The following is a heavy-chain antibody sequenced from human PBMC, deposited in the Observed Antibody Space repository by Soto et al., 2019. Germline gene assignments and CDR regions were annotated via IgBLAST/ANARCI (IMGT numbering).Heavy chain of an antibody. Sequence: ASVKVSCKASGYTFTSYDINWVRQATGQGLEWMGWMNPNSGNTGYAQKLQGRVTMTTDTSTSTAYMELRSLRSDDTAVYYCAAIAEGWFDPWGQGTLVTVSS. V-gene: IGHV1-8*01. CDR1: GYTFTSYD. J-gene: IGHJ5*02. D-gene: IGHD6-13*01. CDR2: MNPNSGNT. CDR3: AAIAEGWFDP.